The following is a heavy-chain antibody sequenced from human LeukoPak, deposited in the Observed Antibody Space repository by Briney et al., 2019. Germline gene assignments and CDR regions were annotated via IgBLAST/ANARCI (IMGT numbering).Heavy chain of an antibody. CDR3: ARAIAVAGLASAGLNFDY. CDR2: IYYSGST. D-gene: IGHD6-19*01. J-gene: IGHJ4*02. V-gene: IGHV4-59*01. CDR1: GGSISSYY. Sequence: KTSETLSPTCIVPGGSISSYYWSWIRQPPGKGLEWIGYIYYSGSTNYNPSLKSRVTISVDTSKNQFSLKLSSVTAADTAVYYCARAIAVAGLASAGLNFDYWGQGTLVTVSS.